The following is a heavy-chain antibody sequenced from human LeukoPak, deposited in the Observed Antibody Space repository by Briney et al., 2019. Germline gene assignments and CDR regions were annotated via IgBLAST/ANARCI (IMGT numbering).Heavy chain of an antibody. Sequence: PGGSLRLSCAASGFTFSSHWMSWVRQAPGKGLEWVANIKQDGSEKYYVDSVKGRFTISRDNAKNSLYLQMNSLRAEDTAVYYCARGHPRGFDYWGQGTLVTVSS. CDR1: GFTFSSHW. CDR2: IKQDGSEK. D-gene: IGHD3-10*01. V-gene: IGHV3-7*01. CDR3: ARGHPRGFDY. J-gene: IGHJ4*02.